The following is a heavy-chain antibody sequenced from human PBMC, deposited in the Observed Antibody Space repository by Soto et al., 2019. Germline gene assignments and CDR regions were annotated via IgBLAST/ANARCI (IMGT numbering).Heavy chain of an antibody. CDR1: GGTFSSYT. CDR3: ARGEDGYNKASRDY. D-gene: IGHD5-12*01. V-gene: IGHV1-69*02. CDR2: ILPILRIA. J-gene: IGHJ4*02. Sequence: QVQLVQSGAEVKKPGSSVKVSCKASGGTFSSYTISWVRQAPGQGLEWMGRILPILRIANYAQKFQGRVTITADKSTSTAYMELSSLRSEDTAVYYWARGEDGYNKASRDYWGQGTLVAVSS.